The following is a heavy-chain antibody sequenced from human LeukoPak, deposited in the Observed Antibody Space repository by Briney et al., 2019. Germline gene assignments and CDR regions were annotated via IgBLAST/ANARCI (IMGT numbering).Heavy chain of an antibody. J-gene: IGHJ5*02. D-gene: IGHD5-18*01. Sequence: PSETLSLTCTVSGGSISSGGYYWSWIRQHPGKGLEWIGYIYYSGSTYYNPSLKGRVTISVDTSKNQFSLKLSSVTAADTAVYYCASVRRGTAMVSPNWFDPWGQGTLVTVSS. CDR2: IYYSGST. V-gene: IGHV4-31*03. CDR1: GGSISSGGYY. CDR3: ASVRRGTAMVSPNWFDP.